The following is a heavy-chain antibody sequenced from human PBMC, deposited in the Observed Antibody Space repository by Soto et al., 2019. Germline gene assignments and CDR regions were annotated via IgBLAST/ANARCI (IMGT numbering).Heavy chain of an antibody. Sequence: PGKGLEWIGEINHSGSTNYNPSLKSRVTISVDTSKNQFSLKLSSVTAADTAVYYCARYLDRYLPKDYWGQGTLVTVSS. J-gene: IGHJ4*02. V-gene: IGHV4-34*01. D-gene: IGHD3-9*01. CDR3: ARYLDRYLPKDY. CDR2: INHSGST.